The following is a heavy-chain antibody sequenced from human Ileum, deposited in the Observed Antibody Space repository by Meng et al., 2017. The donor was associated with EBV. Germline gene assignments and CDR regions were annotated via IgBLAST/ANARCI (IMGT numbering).Heavy chain of an antibody. Sequence: QAQRQEAGPGLVTPSGTLSLTCAVSGGSISSSNWWSWGRQPPGKGLEWIGEIYHSGSTNYNPSLKSRVTMSVDKSKNQFSLNLSSVTAADTAVYYCARVGQWLPIDYWGQGTLVTVFS. D-gene: IGHD6-19*01. CDR3: ARVGQWLPIDY. J-gene: IGHJ4*02. CDR1: GGSISSSNW. CDR2: IYHSGST. V-gene: IGHV4-4*02.